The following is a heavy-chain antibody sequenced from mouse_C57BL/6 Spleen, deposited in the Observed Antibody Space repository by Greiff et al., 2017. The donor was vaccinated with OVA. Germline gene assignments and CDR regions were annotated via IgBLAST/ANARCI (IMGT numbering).Heavy chain of an antibody. D-gene: IGHD2-1*01. J-gene: IGHJ3*01. CDR2: INPSSGYT. V-gene: IGHV1-4*01. Sequence: VQVVESGAELARPGASVKMSCKASGYTFTSYTMHWVKQRPGQGLEWIGYINPSSGYTKYNQKFKDKATLTADKSSSTAYMQLSSLTSEDSAVYYCARGGYGNARFAYWGQGTLVTVSA. CDR3: ARGGYGNARFAY. CDR1: GYTFTSYT.